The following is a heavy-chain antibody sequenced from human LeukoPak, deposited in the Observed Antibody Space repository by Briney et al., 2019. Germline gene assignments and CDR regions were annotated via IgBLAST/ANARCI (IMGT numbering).Heavy chain of an antibody. J-gene: IGHJ4*02. CDR2: ISSSSSYI. CDR1: GFTFSSYS. V-gene: IGHV3-21*01. D-gene: IGHD3-22*01. CDR3: AREGHYYDSSGYYSDY. Sequence: GGSLRLSCAASGFTFSSYSMNWVRQAPGKGLEWVSSISSSSSYIYYADSVKGRFTISRDNAKNSLYLQMNSLRAEDTAAYYCAREGHYYDSSGYYSDYWGQGTLVTVSS.